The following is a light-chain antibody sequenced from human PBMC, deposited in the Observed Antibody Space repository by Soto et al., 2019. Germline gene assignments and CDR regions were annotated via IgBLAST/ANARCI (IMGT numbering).Light chain of an antibody. CDR3: QVWDSTSDHRV. V-gene: IGLV3-21*02. CDR1: NIGSKS. J-gene: IGLJ3*02. Sequence: SYELTQPPSVSVAPGQTARITCGGNNIGSKSVHWYRQKPGQAPVVVVYDDSDRPSGIPERFSGSNSGNTATLTISRVEPGDEADYYCQVWDSTSDHRVFGGGTKVTVL. CDR2: DDS.